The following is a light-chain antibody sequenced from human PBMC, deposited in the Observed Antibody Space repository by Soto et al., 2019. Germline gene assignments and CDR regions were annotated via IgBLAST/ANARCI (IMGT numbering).Light chain of an antibody. CDR2: DVG. CDR3: SSYTSSSTRV. J-gene: IGLJ1*01. CDR1: SSDVGGYNY. Sequence: QSVLTQPASVSGSPGQSIAISCTGTSSDVGGYNYVSWYQQHPGKAPKLVIYDVGNRPSGVSNRFSGSKSGNTASLTISGLQADDEADYYCSSYTSSSTRVFGTGTKVTVL. V-gene: IGLV2-14*01.